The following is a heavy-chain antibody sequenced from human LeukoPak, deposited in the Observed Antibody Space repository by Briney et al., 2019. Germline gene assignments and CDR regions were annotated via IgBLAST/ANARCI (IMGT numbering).Heavy chain of an antibody. D-gene: IGHD2-2*01. J-gene: IGHJ4*02. CDR3: ARVWVVVVPAAMRPGGYYFDY. V-gene: IGHV1-18*01. CDR1: GYTFTSYG. Sequence: GASVKVSCKASGYTFTSYGISWVRQAPGQGLEWMGWISAYNGNTNYAQKLQGRVTMTTDTSTSTAYMELRSLRSDDTAVYYCARVWVVVVPAAMRPGGYYFDYWGQGTLVTVSS. CDR2: ISAYNGNT.